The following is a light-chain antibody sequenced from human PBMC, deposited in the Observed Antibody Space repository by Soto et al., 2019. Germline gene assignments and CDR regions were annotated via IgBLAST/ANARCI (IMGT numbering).Light chain of an antibody. J-gene: IGKJ5*01. V-gene: IGKV3-20*01. CDR2: GAS. CDR3: QQYGSSPIT. Sequence: TQSPATLSVSPGAGATLSCRASRSVSRNLAWYQQKPGQAPRLLIYGASSRATGIPDRFSGSGSGTDLTLTIRRLEPEDCEVYYGQQYGSSPITFGQGTRLEIK. CDR1: RSVSRN.